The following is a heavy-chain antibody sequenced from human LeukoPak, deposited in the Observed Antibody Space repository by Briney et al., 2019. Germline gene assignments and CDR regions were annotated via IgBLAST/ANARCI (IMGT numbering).Heavy chain of an antibody. J-gene: IGHJ6*02. CDR3: AGVVFLGPMDV. V-gene: IGHV1-18*01. D-gene: IGHD2/OR15-2a*01. CDR1: GYTFTNYG. Sequence: ASVKVSCKASGYTFTNYGISWVRQAPGQGLEWMGWISAYNGNTNYAQKLQGRVTMTTDTSTTTAYMELRSLRSDDTAVYYCAGVVFLGPMDVWGQGTTVTVSS. CDR2: ISAYNGNT.